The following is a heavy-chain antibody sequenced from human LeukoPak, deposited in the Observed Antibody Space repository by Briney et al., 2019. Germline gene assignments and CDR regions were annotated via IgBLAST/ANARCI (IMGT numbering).Heavy chain of an antibody. D-gene: IGHD2-8*01. CDR1: GGSISSSSYY. J-gene: IGHJ4*02. CDR2: IYYSGST. Sequence: SETLSLTCTVSGGSISSSSYYWGWIRQPPGKGLEWIGSIYYSGSTYYNPSLKSRVTISVDTSKNQFSLKLSSVTAADTAVYYCARDLGLGYCTNGVCPPFDYWGQGTLVTVSS. V-gene: IGHV4-39*07. CDR3: ARDLGLGYCTNGVCPPFDY.